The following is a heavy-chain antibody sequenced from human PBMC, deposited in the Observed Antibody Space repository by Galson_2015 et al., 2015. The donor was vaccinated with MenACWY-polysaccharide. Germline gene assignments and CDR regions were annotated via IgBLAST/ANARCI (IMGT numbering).Heavy chain of an antibody. CDR3: ARRSLGNWYFDL. D-gene: IGHD7-27*01. Sequence: ETLSLTCTVSNGSITSYYWSWIRQSAGKRLEWIGRIHASGSTTYNPSLKSRVAMSVDMSKNQVSLRLTSVTAADTAVYHCARRSLGNWYFDLWGRGTLVTVSS. V-gene: IGHV4-4*07. J-gene: IGHJ2*01. CDR1: NGSITSYY. CDR2: IHASGST.